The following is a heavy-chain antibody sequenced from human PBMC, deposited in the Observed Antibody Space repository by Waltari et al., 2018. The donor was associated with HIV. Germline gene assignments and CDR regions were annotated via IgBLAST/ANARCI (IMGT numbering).Heavy chain of an antibody. Sequence: EVQLVESGGGLVQPGGSLRLSCAASRFNFSSYWIPWVRQVPGKGLVWVSRVNGDASSTDYADSVRGRFTISRDNAKNTLYLQMNSLRAEDTAVYYCTRAVFWSGFFTDYFFDYWGQGTPVTVSS. CDR3: TRAVFWSGFFTDYFFDY. CDR1: RFNFSSYW. D-gene: IGHD3-3*01. J-gene: IGHJ4*02. V-gene: IGHV3-74*01. CDR2: VNGDASST.